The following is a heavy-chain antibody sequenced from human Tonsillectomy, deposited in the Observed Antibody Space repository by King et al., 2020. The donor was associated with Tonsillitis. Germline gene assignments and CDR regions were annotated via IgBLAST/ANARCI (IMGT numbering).Heavy chain of an antibody. D-gene: IGHD3-22*01. CDR1: GFTFSSYA. J-gene: IGHJ4*02. V-gene: IGHV3-23*04. Sequence: VQLVESGGGLVQPGGSLRLSCAASGFTFSSYAMNWVRQAPGKGLEWVPAISGSGGSTYYADSVKGRFTSSSDNSKNTLYLQMNSLRAEETAVYYCAKDPYYYDCSGDYCIVYYFEYWGQGTLVTVSS. CDR3: AKDPYYYDCSGDYCIVYYFEY. CDR2: ISGSGGST.